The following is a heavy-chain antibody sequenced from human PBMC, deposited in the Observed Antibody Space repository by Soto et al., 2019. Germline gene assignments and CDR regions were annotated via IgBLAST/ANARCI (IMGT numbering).Heavy chain of an antibody. CDR2: IYYSGST. CDR3: ARVVAAAGSFDY. V-gene: IGHV4-31*03. J-gene: IGHJ4*02. Sequence: SETLSLTCTVSGGSISSGGYYWIWIRHHPGKGLEWIGYIYYSGSTYYNPSLKSRVTISVDTSKNQFSLKLSSVTAADTAVYYCARVVAAAGSFDYWGQGTLVTVSS. D-gene: IGHD6-13*01. CDR1: GGSISSGGYY.